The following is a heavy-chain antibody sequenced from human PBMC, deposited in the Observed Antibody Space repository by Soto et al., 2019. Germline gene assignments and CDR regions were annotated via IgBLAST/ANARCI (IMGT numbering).Heavy chain of an antibody. CDR1: GGSISSGGYY. Sequence: QVQLQESGPGLVKPSQTLSLTCTVSGGSISSGGYYWSWIRQHPGKGLEWIGYIYYSGSTYYNPSLKSRVTISVDTSKNQFSLKLSSVTAADTAVYYCARSSRDGYKYYVMDVWGQGTTVTVSS. J-gene: IGHJ6*02. CDR2: IYYSGST. CDR3: ARSSRDGYKYYVMDV. V-gene: IGHV4-31*03. D-gene: IGHD2-2*01.